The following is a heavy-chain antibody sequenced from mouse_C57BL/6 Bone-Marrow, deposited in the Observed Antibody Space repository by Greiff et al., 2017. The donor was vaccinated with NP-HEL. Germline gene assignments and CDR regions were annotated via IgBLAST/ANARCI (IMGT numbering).Heavy chain of an antibody. J-gene: IGHJ3*01. Sequence: VQLKESGPGLVKPSQSLSLTCSVTGYSITSGYYWNWIRQFPGNKLEWMGYISYDGSNNYNPSLKNRISITRDTSKNQFFLKLNSVTTEDTATYYCARESPYSTWFAYWGQGTLVTVSA. V-gene: IGHV3-6*01. D-gene: IGHD2-10*01. CDR2: ISYDGSN. CDR1: GYSITSGYY. CDR3: ARESPYSTWFAY.